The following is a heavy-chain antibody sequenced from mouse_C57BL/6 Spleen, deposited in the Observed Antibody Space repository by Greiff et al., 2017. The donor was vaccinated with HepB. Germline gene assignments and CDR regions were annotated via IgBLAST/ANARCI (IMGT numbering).Heavy chain of an antibody. J-gene: IGHJ1*03. D-gene: IGHD1-1*01. CDR2: IDPSDSYT. CDR3: ARSDGSSPYWYFDV. V-gene: IGHV1-50*01. Sequence: QVQLQQPGAELVKPGASVKLSCKASGSTFTSYWMQWVKQRPGQGLEWIGEIDPSDSYTNYNQKFKGKATLTVDTSSSTAYMQLSSLTSEDSAVYYCARSDGSSPYWYFDVWGTGTTVTVSS. CDR1: GSTFTSYW.